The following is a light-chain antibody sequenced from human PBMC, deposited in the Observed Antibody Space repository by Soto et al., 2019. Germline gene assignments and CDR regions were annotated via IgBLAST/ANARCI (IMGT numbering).Light chain of an antibody. CDR3: AAWDDSLNEYV. V-gene: IGLV1-44*01. Sequence: QSALPQAPSVSGTPGQRVTITCSGSSSNIGRNSVNWYQHLPGTAPKLLTHGNNHRPSGVPDRFSGSKSGTSASLAISGLQPEDEADYCCAAWDDSLNEYVFGDGTKVTVL. J-gene: IGLJ1*01. CDR2: GNN. CDR1: SSNIGRNS.